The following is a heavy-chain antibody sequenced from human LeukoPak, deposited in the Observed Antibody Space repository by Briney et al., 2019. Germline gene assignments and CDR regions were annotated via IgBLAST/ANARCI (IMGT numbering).Heavy chain of an antibody. J-gene: IGHJ4*02. CDR3: ARDRGVGASRYCFDY. D-gene: IGHD1-26*01. Sequence: EGSLRLSCAASGFTFSDYYMSWIRQAPGKGLEWVSYISSSGSTIYYADSVKGRFTISRDNAKNSLYLQMNSLRAEDTAVYYCARDRGVGASRYCFDYWGQGTLVTVSS. V-gene: IGHV3-11*01. CDR1: GFTFSDYY. CDR2: ISSSGSTI.